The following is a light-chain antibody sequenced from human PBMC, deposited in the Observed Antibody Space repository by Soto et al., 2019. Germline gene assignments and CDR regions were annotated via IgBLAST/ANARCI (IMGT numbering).Light chain of an antibody. CDR2: DNR. Sequence: QSVLTQPPSVSGAPGQRVTISCTGSSSNIGAGYDVHWYQQLPGTAPKLLIYDNRNRPSGVPDRFSGSNSGTSASLAITGLQAEDEADYYCQSYDSSLSAYVFGTGTKVTVL. V-gene: IGLV1-40*01. J-gene: IGLJ1*01. CDR3: QSYDSSLSAYV. CDR1: SSNIGAGYD.